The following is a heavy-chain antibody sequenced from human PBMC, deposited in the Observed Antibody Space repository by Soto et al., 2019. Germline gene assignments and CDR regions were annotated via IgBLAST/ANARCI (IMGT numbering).Heavy chain of an antibody. V-gene: IGHV5-51*01. J-gene: IGHJ6*02. CDR1: GYSFTSYW. Sequence: PGESLKISCKGSGYSFTSYWIGWVLQMPGKGLEWMGIIYPGDSDTRYSPSFQGQVTISADKSISTAYLQWSSLKASDTAMYFCARGYNWNDERNYYYGMDVWGQGTTVTVSS. CDR2: IYPGDSDT. D-gene: IGHD1-1*01. CDR3: ARGYNWNDERNYYYGMDV.